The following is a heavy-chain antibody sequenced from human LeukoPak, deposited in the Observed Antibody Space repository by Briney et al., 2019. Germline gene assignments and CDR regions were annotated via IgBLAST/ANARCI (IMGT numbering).Heavy chain of an antibody. J-gene: IGHJ6*02. CDR2: IHYGGTT. D-gene: IGHD2-15*01. CDR1: GGSISGYY. CDR3: ARHDPVALFQRGMDV. Sequence: PSETLSLTCTVSGGSISGYYWSCIRQPPGKGMECIGYIHYGGTTLYNPSLSSRVTMSVDTSKNQVSLKLNSVTAADTAVYYCARHDPVALFQRGMDVWGQGTTVTVSS. V-gene: IGHV4-59*08.